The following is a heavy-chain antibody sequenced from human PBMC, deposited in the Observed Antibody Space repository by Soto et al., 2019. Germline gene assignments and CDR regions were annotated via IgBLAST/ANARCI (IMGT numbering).Heavy chain of an antibody. D-gene: IGHD3-16*01. CDR2: ISYDGSNK. CDR3: ARAYEGDYFDY. V-gene: IGHV3-30-3*01. J-gene: IGHJ4*02. Sequence: QVQLVESGGGVVQPGRSLRLSCAASGFTFSSYAMHWVRQAPGTGLEWVAVISYDGSNKYYADSVKGRFTISRDNSKNTLYLQMNRLRAEDTAVYYCARAYEGDYFDYWGQGTLVTVSS. CDR1: GFTFSSYA.